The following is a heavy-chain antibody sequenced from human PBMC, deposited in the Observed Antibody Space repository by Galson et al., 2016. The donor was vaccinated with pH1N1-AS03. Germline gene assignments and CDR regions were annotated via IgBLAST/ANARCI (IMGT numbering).Heavy chain of an antibody. CDR2: VYDSGSI. D-gene: IGHD2-21*02. V-gene: IGHV4-59*08. J-gene: IGHJ2*01. CDR3: ARIVVVTPSYWYFDL. Sequence: ETLSLTCTVSGGSIGSYYWSLIRQPPGMGLEWIGYVYDSGSINYNPSLKSRVTISVDTSKNQFSLKLSSVTAADTAVHYCARIVVVTPSYWYFDLWGRGTLVTVSS. CDR1: GGSIGSYY.